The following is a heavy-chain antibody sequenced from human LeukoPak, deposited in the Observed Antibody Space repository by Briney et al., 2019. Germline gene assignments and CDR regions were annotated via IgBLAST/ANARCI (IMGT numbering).Heavy chain of an antibody. D-gene: IGHD3-10*01. CDR3: ATDYYGSGSRFDP. J-gene: IGHJ5*02. Sequence: PSETLSLTCTVSGGSVSSVIYYWGWIRQPPGKGLEWIGYTYYSGSTNYNPSLKSRVTISVDTSKNQFSLKLSSVTAADTAVYYCATDYYGSGSRFDPWGQGTLVTVSS. CDR2: TYYSGST. V-gene: IGHV4-61*01. CDR1: GGSVSSVIYY.